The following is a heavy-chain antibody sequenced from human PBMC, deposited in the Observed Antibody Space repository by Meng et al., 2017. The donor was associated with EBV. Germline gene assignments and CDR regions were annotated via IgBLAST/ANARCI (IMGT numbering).Heavy chain of an antibody. V-gene: IGHV1-8*01. J-gene: IGHJ5*02. CDR2: LNPNTGNT. CDR3: ATGGIEAACSSYLDP. Sequence: QLQLVVSGAEVKKPGASVKGSCKASGYTLTSKVINWVLQAAGQGLEWMGWLNPNTGNTGYAQKFKDRVTMTRNTSTSTAYMELTGLKSDDTAIYFCATGGIEAACSSYLDPWGQGTLVTVSS. D-gene: IGHD6-13*01. CDR1: GYTLTSKV.